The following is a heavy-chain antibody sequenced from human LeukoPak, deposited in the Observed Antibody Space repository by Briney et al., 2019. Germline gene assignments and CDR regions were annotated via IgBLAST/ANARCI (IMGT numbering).Heavy chain of an antibody. CDR3: ARGAGTGNYYAY. V-gene: IGHV3-33*01. CDR1: GFTFSSYG. Sequence: GGSLRLSCAASGFTFSSYGMHWVRQAPGKGLGWVAVIWYDGSNKYYADSVKGRFTISRDNSKNTLYLQMNSLRAEDTAVYYCARGAGTGNYYAYWGQGTLVTVSS. CDR2: IWYDGSNK. D-gene: IGHD1-1*01. J-gene: IGHJ4*02.